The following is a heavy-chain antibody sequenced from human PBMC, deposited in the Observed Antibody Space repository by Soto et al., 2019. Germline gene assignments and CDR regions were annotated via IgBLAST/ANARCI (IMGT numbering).Heavy chain of an antibody. CDR1: GGSISSYY. CDR3: ARDYYSYSNYVPYNWFDP. J-gene: IGHJ5*02. D-gene: IGHD4-4*01. V-gene: IGHV4-59*01. Sequence: ASETLFLTCTVSGGSISSYYWSWIRQPPGKGLERIGYIYYSGSTNYNPSLKSRVTISVDTSKNQFSLKLSSVTAADTAVYYCARDYYSYSNYVPYNWFDPWGQGTLVTVSS. CDR2: IYYSGST.